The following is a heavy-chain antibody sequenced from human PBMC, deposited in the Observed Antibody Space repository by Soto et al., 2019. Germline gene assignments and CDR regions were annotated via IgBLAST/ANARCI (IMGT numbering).Heavy chain of an antibody. CDR3: ARDRVIRYTGYELDL. CDR1: GFAFNSHS. V-gene: IGHV3-30-3*01. CDR2: MTSDGSSK. Sequence: QMQLLESGGGVVQPGKALRLSCAASGFAFNSHSMHWVRQAPGKGLEWLALMTSDGSSKFYADSVKGRCNISRDNSKNTRYLETNSLRSEDKAVYYCARDRVIRYTGYELDLWGQGTLVTVSS. J-gene: IGHJ5*02. D-gene: IGHD3-16*02.